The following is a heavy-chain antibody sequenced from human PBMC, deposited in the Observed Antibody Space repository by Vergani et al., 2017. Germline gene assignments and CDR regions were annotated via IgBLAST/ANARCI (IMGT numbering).Heavy chain of an antibody. CDR1: GGSFSGYY. CDR2: INHSGST. J-gene: IGHJ5*02. CDR3: AKGPSITIFGGWNGFDP. D-gene: IGHD3-3*01. V-gene: IGHV4-34*01. Sequence: QVQLQQWGAGLLKPSETLSLTCAVYGGSFSGYYWSWIRQPPGKGLEWIGEINHSGSTNYNPSLKSRVTISVDTSKNQFSLKLSSVTAADTAVYYCAKGPSITIFGGWNGFDPWGQGTLVTVSS.